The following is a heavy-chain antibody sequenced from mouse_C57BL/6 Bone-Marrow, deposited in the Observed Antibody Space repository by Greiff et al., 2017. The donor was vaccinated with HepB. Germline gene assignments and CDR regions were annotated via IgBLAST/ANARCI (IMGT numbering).Heavy chain of an antibody. CDR1: GYTFTSYG. Sequence: VQLQQSGAELARPGASVKLSCKASGYTFTSYGISWVKQRTGQGLEWIGEIYPRSGNTYYNEKFKGKATLTADKSSSTAYMEIRSLTSEDSAVYFCAIYDGYYHTLLWGQGTTLTVSS. CDR2: IYPRSGNT. CDR3: AIYDGYYHTLL. D-gene: IGHD2-3*01. V-gene: IGHV1-81*01. J-gene: IGHJ2*01.